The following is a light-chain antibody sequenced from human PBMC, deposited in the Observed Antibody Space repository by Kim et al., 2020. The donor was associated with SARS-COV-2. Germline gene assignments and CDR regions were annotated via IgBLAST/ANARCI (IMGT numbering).Light chain of an antibody. CDR2: WNN. V-gene: IGLV1-47*01. J-gene: IGLJ3*02. CDR3: STWDEDLGGPV. Sequence: ELTQPPSASGTPGQRVIISCSGSSSTIGRNYVYWYQHFPGMAPKLLIYWNNKRPSGVPARFSGSKSGTSASLAISGLQPEDEADYFCSTWDEDLGGPVFGGGTTLTVL. CDR1: SSTIGRNY.